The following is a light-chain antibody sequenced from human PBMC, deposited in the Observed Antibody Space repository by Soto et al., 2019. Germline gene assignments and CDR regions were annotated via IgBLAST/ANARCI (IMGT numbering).Light chain of an antibody. CDR3: QSYDSSRSGGV. CDR2: GNS. Sequence: QSVLTQPPSVSGAPGQRVTISCTGSSSNIGAGYDVHWYQQLPGTAPKLLIYGNSNRPSGVPDRFSGSKSGTSASLAITGLQAEDEAAYYCQSYDSSRSGGVFGGGTKLTVL. J-gene: IGLJ3*02. CDR1: SSNIGAGYD. V-gene: IGLV1-40*01.